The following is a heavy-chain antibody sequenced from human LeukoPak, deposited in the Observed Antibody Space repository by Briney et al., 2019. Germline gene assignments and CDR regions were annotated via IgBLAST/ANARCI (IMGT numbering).Heavy chain of an antibody. CDR1: GYTFSYD. D-gene: IGHD5-18*01. J-gene: IGHJ6*02. CDR3: ARLSRQLVRDYYYGMDV. Sequence: EASVKVSCKASGYTFSYDINWVRQATGQGLEWMGWMNPNSGDTDYAQKFQGRVTMTRNTSISTAYMEQSSLTSEDTAVYYCARLSRQLVRDYYYGMDVWGQGTTVTVSS. V-gene: IGHV1-8*01. CDR2: MNPNSGDT.